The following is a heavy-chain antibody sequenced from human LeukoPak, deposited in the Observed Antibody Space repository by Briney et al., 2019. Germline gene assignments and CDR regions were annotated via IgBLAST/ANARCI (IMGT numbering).Heavy chain of an antibody. CDR1: DGSFSGYY. Sequence: SETLSLTCAVYDGSFSGYYWSWIRQPPGKGLEWIGEINHSGSTNYNPSLKSRVTISLDTSKSQFSLKVRYVTAADTAVYYCARGLNDSWTGENYWGQGTLVTISS. V-gene: IGHV4-34*01. J-gene: IGHJ4*02. CDR3: ARGLNDSWTGENY. D-gene: IGHD3-3*01. CDR2: INHSGST.